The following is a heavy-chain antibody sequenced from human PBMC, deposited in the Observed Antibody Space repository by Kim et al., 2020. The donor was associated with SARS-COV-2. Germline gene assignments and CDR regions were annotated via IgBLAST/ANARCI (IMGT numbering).Heavy chain of an antibody. J-gene: IGHJ4*02. V-gene: IGHV3-21*01. CDR3: TRLGYNFGIKPVDW. D-gene: IGHD5-18*01. CDR1: GFTFSNYA. CDR2: ISSSSSHV. Sequence: GGSLRLSCVGSGFTFSNYAMNWVRQAPGKGLEWVSSISSSSSHVYYADSVQGRFTISRDNAQNSLYLQMNSLRAEDTALYYCTRLGYNFGIKPVDWWGQG.